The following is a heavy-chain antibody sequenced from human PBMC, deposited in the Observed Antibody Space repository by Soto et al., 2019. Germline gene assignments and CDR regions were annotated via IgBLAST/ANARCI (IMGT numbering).Heavy chain of an antibody. J-gene: IGHJ4*02. CDR3: ARGVFAGYSSSWYCY. D-gene: IGHD6-13*01. Sequence: QVQLVQSGAEVKKPGASVKVSCKASGYTFTSYDINWLRQATGQGLEWMGWMNPNSGNTGYAQKFQGRVTMTRNSPIGPSYMELSSLRAEDASVYYCARGVFAGYSSSWYCYWGQGTLVNVSS. V-gene: IGHV1-8*01. CDR2: MNPNSGNT. CDR1: GYTFTSYD.